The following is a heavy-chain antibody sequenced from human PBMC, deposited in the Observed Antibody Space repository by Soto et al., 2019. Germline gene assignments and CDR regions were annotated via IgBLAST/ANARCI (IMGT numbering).Heavy chain of an antibody. D-gene: IGHD2-8*01. Sequence: SETLSLTCTVSGGSISSYYWSWIRQPPGKGLEWIGYIYYSGSTNYNPSLKSRVTISVDTSKNQFSLKLSSVTAADTAVYYCARDGRSGVFSASDAFDIRAQRTTVTVSS. J-gene: IGHJ3*02. CDR3: ARDGRSGVFSASDAFDI. CDR2: IYYSGST. CDR1: GGSISSYY. V-gene: IGHV4-59*01.